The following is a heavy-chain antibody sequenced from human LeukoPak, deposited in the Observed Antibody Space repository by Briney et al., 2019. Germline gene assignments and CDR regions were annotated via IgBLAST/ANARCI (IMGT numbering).Heavy chain of an antibody. Sequence: GGSLRLSCAASGFTFSSYWMHWVRQAPGKGLVWVSSTNSDRSSTSYADSVKGRFTISRDNAKNTLYLQMNSLRAEDTAVYYCARGLIAAHTDYWGQGSLVTVSS. CDR3: ARGLIAAHTDY. CDR2: TNSDRSST. D-gene: IGHD6-6*01. CDR1: GFTFSSYW. V-gene: IGHV3-74*01. J-gene: IGHJ4*02.